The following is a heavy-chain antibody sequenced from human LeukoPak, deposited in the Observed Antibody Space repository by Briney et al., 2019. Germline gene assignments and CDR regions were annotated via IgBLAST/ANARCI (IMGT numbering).Heavy chain of an antibody. CDR3: ARDHRYAFDN. CDR2: VHGDGNNI. V-gene: IGHV3-74*01. D-gene: IGHD5-12*01. CDR1: GFPFSSYA. Sequence: PGGSLRLSCAASGFPFSSYAMYWVRQAPGEGLVRVSRVHGDGNNIGYADFVEGRFTISRDNAKNSVFLQMNSLRVEDTAVYYCARDHRYAFDNWGQGTLVTVSS. J-gene: IGHJ4*02.